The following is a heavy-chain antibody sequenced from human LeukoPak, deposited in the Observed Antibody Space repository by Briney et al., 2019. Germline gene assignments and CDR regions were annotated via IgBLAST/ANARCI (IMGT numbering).Heavy chain of an antibody. J-gene: IGHJ4*02. D-gene: IGHD6-19*01. CDR3: ARAGSSGWSTFDY. CDR2: ISYDGNNK. CDR1: GFTFSSYW. V-gene: IGHV3-30-3*01. Sequence: GGSLRLSCAASGFTFSSYWMSWVRQAPGKGLEWVAAISYDGNNKHYADSVKGRFTFSRDNSKNTLYLQMNSLRAEDTAVYYCARAGSSGWSTFDYWGQGTLVTVSS.